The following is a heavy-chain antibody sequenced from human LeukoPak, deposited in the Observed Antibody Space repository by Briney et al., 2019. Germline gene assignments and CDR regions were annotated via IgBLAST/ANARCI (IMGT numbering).Heavy chain of an antibody. CDR3: AKIPSSWYYFHQ. V-gene: IGHV3-23*01. CDR2: ISGSGGST. Sequence: GGSLRLSCAASGFTFSSFAMSWVRQAPGKGLEWVSVISGSGGSTYYADSVKGRFIISRDKSKNTLYLQMNSLRAEDTAVYYCAKIPSSWYYFHQWGQGTLVTVSS. CDR1: GFTFSSFA. J-gene: IGHJ4*02. D-gene: IGHD6-13*01.